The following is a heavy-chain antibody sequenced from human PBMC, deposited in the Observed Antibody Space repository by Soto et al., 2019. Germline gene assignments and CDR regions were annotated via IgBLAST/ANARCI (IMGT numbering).Heavy chain of an antibody. J-gene: IGHJ6*02. CDR2: IIPVFGTA. Sequence: SVKVSCKVSGGTFSSYFINWVRQAPGQGREWVGGIIPVFGTASYAEKFQGRVTITADESTSTAYMELSRLRSDDTAVYYCARETPSAAAAYYYYGLDVWGQGXTVTVSS. D-gene: IGHD6-13*01. CDR3: ARETPSAAAAYYYYGLDV. CDR1: GGTFSSYF. V-gene: IGHV1-69*13.